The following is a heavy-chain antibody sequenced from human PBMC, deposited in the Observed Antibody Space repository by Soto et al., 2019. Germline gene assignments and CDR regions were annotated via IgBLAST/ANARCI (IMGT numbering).Heavy chain of an antibody. CDR3: ARGGYCSSTSCYTWGYYYYGMDV. Sequence: ASVKVSCKASGYTFTSYDINWVRQATGQGLEWMGWMNPNSGNTGYAQKFQGRVTMTRNTSISTAYMELSSLRSEDTAVYCCARGGYCSSTSCYTWGYYYYGMDVWGQGTTVTVSS. V-gene: IGHV1-8*01. CDR2: MNPNSGNT. J-gene: IGHJ6*02. D-gene: IGHD2-2*02. CDR1: GYTFTSYD.